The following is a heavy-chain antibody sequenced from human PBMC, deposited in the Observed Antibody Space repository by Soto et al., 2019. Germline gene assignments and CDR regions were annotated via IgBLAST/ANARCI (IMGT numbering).Heavy chain of an antibody. V-gene: IGHV3-30*18. CDR3: AKDRGSPSCPDY. CDR2: ISYDGSNK. Sequence: QVQLVESGGGVVQPGRSLRLSCAASGFTFSSYGMHWVRQAPGKGLEWVAVISYDGSNKYYADSVKGRFPISRDNSKNTLYLRMNSLRAEDTAVYYCAKDRGSPSCPDYWGQGTLVTVSS. D-gene: IGHD1-26*01. CDR1: GFTFSSYG. J-gene: IGHJ4*02.